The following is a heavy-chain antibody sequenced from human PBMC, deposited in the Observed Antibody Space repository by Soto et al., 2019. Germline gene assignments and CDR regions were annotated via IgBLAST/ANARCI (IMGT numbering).Heavy chain of an antibody. CDR2: ICSGGST. CDR1: GFTVSSNY. CDR3: ARKSIAAPGYYYYGMDV. J-gene: IGHJ6*02. V-gene: IGHV3-53*01. D-gene: IGHD6-6*01. Sequence: GGSLRLSCAASGFTVSSNYMSWVRQAPGKGLEWVSVICSGGSTYYADSVKGRFTISRDNSKNTLYLQMNSLRAEDTAVYYCARKSIAAPGYYYYGMDVWGQGTTVTVSS.